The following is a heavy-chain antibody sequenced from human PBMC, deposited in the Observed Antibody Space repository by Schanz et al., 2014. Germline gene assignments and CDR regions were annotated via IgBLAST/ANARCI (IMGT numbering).Heavy chain of an antibody. J-gene: IGHJ4*02. CDR3: ARDFSAYVGNYFDY. V-gene: IGHV1-18*01. Sequence: QVQLVQSGDEVKKPGASVKVSCKASGYTFISYGIKWVRQAPGQGLEWMGWISAYNGHTDYAQKLQGRVTLTTDTSTSTSYMELTSLRFDDTAVYYCARDFSAYVGNYFDYWGQGTLVTVSS. D-gene: IGHD5-12*01. CDR1: GYTFISYG. CDR2: ISAYNGHT.